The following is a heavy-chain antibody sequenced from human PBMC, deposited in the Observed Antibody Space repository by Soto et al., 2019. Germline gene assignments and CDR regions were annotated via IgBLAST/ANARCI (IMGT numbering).Heavy chain of an antibody. Sequence: GGSLRLSCAAFGFTFDDYAMHWVRQAPGKGLEWVGAISLNSGSIDYADSVKGRFTISRDKAKNSLYLQMNRLRAEDKALYYCAKENPPTYYDLWSGKSYFDYWGQGTLGTVSS. J-gene: IGHJ4*02. D-gene: IGHD3-3*01. CDR1: GFTFDDYA. CDR2: ISLNSGSI. CDR3: AKENPPTYYDLWSGKSYFDY. V-gene: IGHV3-9*01.